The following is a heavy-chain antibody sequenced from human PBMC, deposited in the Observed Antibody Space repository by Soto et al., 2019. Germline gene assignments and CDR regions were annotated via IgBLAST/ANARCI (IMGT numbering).Heavy chain of an antibody. CDR3: TTRANFWNTHNYFFDF. Sequence: GGSLRLSCAASGFSFSHAWMNWVRQAPGKGLEWVGLIKSTVDGGTTDYAAPVNGRFTMSRDDSKNMMYMEMNSLKTDDTAVYYCTTRANFWNTHNYFFDFWGRGTLVTVSS. V-gene: IGHV3-15*07. CDR2: IKSTVDGGTT. CDR1: GFSFSHAW. J-gene: IGHJ4*02. D-gene: IGHD3-3*01.